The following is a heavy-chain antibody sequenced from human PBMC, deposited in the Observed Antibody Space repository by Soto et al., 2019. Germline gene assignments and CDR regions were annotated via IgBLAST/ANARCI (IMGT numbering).Heavy chain of an antibody. J-gene: IGHJ1*01. CDR2: IHYSGAS. CDR3: ARWGDLAVTGFDL. CDR1: GVFVNDYY. V-gene: IGHV4-59*02. Sequence: SETLSLTCTASGVFVNDYYWNWIRQSPGKGLEWIGFIHYSGASLYNPSLRSRVTMSVDTPKNQFFLKLSSVTAADTAVYYCARWGDLAVTGFDLWGQGTLVTVSS. D-gene: IGHD2-21*02.